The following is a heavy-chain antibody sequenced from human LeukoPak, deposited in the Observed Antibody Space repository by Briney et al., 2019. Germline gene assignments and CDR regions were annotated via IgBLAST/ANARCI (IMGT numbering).Heavy chain of an antibody. J-gene: IGHJ4*02. D-gene: IGHD3-3*01. CDR1: GFTFSSHA. CDR2: ISYDGSNK. V-gene: IGHV3-30-3*01. CDR3: AREVLRFLEWFRSPRDFDY. Sequence: GGSLRLSCAASGFTFSSHAMHWVRQAPGKGLEWVAVISYDGSNKYYADSVKGRFTISRDNAKNSLYLQMNSLRAEDTAVYYCAREVLRFLEWFRSPRDFDYWGQGTLVTVSS.